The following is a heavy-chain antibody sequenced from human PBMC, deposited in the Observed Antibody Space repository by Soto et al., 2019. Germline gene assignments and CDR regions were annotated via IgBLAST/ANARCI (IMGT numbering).Heavy chain of an antibody. CDR1: GYTFTTYS. CDR2: ISPYNGNT. CDR3: ARERSPYYDTNGRYSGNWFDP. V-gene: IGHV1-18*01. J-gene: IGHJ5*02. Sequence: WASVKVSCKASGYTFTTYSISWVRQAPGQGLEWMGWISPYNGNTIYAQDLQGRLTMTTDTSTSTAYMELRSLRSDDTAVYFCARERSPYYDTNGRYSGNWFDPWGQGTLVTVSS. D-gene: IGHD3-22*01.